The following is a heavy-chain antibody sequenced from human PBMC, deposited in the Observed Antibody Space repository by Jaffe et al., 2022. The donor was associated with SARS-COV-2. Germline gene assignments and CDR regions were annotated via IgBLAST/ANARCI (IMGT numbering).Heavy chain of an antibody. CDR1: GFTFNSHS. CDR2: ISMSSSHI. D-gene: IGHD1-26*01. J-gene: IGHJ4*02. Sequence: EVQLVESGGGLVKPGGSLRLSCAASGFTFNSHSMNWVRQAPGKGLEWVSSISMSSSHIYYADSLKGRFTISRDNAKNSLYLEMNSLRAEDTAVYYCARDGRGADSGHLDYWGQGTLVTVSS. V-gene: IGHV3-21*01. CDR3: ARDGRGADSGHLDY.